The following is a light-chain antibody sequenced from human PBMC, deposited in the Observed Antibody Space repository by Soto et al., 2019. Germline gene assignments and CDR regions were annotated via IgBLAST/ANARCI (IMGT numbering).Light chain of an antibody. Sequence: QPVLTQSSSASASLGSSVKLTCTLSSGHSSYIIAWHQQQPGKARRYLMKLEGSGSYNKGSGVPDRFSGSSSGADRYLTISNLQFEDEADYYCETWDGNTRVFGGGTKLTVL. V-gene: IGLV4-60*02. CDR1: SGHSSYI. CDR3: ETWDGNTRV. CDR2: LEGSGSY. J-gene: IGLJ3*02.